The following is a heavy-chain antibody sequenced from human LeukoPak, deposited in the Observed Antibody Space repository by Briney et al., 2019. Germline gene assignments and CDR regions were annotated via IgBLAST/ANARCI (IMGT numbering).Heavy chain of an antibody. V-gene: IGHV4-39*01. CDR3: ARTDVLSSSSNY. CDR2: IYYSGST. D-gene: IGHD6-6*01. CDR1: GGSISSSSYY. Sequence: PSETLSLTCTASGGSISSSSYYWGWIRQPPGKGLEWIGSIYYSGSTYYNPSLKSRITISVDTSKNQFSLKLSSVTAADTAVYYCARTDVLSSSSNYWGQGTLVTVSS. J-gene: IGHJ4*02.